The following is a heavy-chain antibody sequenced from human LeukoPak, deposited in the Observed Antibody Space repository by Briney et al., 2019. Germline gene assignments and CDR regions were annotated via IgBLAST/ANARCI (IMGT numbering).Heavy chain of an antibody. Sequence: SETLSLTCTVSGGSISSYYWSWIRQPPGKGLEWIGYIYYSGSTNYNPSLKSRVTISVDTSKNQFSLKLSSVTAADTAVYYCARGSYYYDGSGYYTRYFDYWGQGTLVTVSS. D-gene: IGHD3-22*01. CDR3: ARGSYYYDGSGYYTRYFDY. V-gene: IGHV4-59*01. CDR2: IYYSGST. CDR1: GGSISSYY. J-gene: IGHJ4*02.